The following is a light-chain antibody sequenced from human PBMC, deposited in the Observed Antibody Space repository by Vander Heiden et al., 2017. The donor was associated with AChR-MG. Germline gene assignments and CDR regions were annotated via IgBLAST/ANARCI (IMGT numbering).Light chain of an antibody. CDR1: SSDVGGYNY. CDR3: SSYTSSSTLV. CDR2: DVS. J-gene: IGLJ2*01. Sequence: QSALTQPASVSGFPGQSFTISCTGTSSDVGGYNYVSWYQQHPGKAPKLMIYDVSNRPSGVSNRFSGSKSGNTASLTISGLQAEDEADYYCSSYTSSSTLVFGGGTKLTVL. V-gene: IGLV2-14*01.